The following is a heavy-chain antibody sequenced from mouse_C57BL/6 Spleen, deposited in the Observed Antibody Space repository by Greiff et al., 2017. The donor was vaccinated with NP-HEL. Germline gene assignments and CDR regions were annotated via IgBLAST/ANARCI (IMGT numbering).Heavy chain of an antibody. CDR1: GYTFTSYW. CDR3: ARCYDGYFYFDY. CDR2: IYPGSGST. D-gene: IGHD2-3*01. J-gene: IGHJ2*01. Sequence: QVQLQQPGAELVKPGASVKMSCEASGYTFTSYWITWVKQRPGQGLEWIGDIYPGSGSTNYNEKFKSKATLTVDTSSSTAYMQLSSLTSEDSAVYYCARCYDGYFYFDYWGQGTTLTVSS. V-gene: IGHV1-55*01.